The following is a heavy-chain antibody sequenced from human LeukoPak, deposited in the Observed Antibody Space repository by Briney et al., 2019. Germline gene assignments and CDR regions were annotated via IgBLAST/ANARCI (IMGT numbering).Heavy chain of an antibody. D-gene: IGHD4-17*01. CDR2: INAGNGNT. J-gene: IGHJ4*02. CDR3: AREVGDGDLYFDY. V-gene: IGHV1-3*01. CDR1: GYTFTSYA. Sequence: ASVKISCKASGYTFTSYAMHWVRQAPGQRLEWMGWINAGNGNTKYSQKFQGRVTITRDTSASTAYMELSSLRSEDTAVYYCAREVGDGDLYFDYWGQGILVTVSS.